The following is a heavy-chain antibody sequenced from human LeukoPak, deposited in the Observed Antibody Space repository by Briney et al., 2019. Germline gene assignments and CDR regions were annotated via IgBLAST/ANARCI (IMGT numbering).Heavy chain of an antibody. J-gene: IGHJ1*01. CDR3: ARANDYCSGGSCYSEYFQH. Sequence: GRSLRLSCAASGFTFSSYSMNWVRQAPGKGLEWVSYISSSSSTIYYADSVKGRFTISRDNAKNSLYLQMNSLRAEDTAVYYCARANDYCSGGSCYSEYFQHWGQGTLVTVSS. CDR2: ISSSSSTI. D-gene: IGHD2-15*01. V-gene: IGHV3-48*01. CDR1: GFTFSSYS.